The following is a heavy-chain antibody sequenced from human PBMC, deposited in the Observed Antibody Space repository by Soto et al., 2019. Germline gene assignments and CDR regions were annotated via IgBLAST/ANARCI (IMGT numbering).Heavy chain of an antibody. Sequence: GGSLRLSCAASGFTFSSYGMHWVRQAPGKGLGWVAVIWYDGSNKYYADSVKGRFTISRDNSKNTLYLQMDSLRAEDTAVYYCARAHYDYSAPWTFDIWGQGTMVTVSS. D-gene: IGHD4-4*01. V-gene: IGHV3-33*01. CDR1: GFTFSSYG. CDR3: ARAHYDYSAPWTFDI. J-gene: IGHJ3*02. CDR2: IWYDGSNK.